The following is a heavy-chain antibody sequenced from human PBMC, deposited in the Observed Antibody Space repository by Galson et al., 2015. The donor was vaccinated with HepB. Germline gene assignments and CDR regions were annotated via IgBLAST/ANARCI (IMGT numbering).Heavy chain of an antibody. D-gene: IGHD4-23*01. V-gene: IGHV3-30-3*01. CDR1: GFTFSSYA. Sequence: SLRLSCAASGFTFSSYAMHWVRQAPGKGLEWVAVISYDGSIEYYADSVKGRFTISRDNSKNTLYLQMNSLRAEDTAVYYCARPRSLYGGNSNFDYWGQGTLVTVSS. CDR3: ARPRSLYGGNSNFDY. J-gene: IGHJ4*02. CDR2: ISYDGSIE.